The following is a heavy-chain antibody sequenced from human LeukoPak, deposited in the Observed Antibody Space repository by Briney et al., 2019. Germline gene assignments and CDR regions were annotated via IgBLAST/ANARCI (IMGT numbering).Heavy chain of an antibody. J-gene: IGHJ4*02. Sequence: SQTLSLTCTVSGGSISSGSYYWSWIRQPAGKGLEWIARIYTSGSNNNNPLLKSRATISVDTSKTQFSLKLSSVTAADTAVYYCAREYSSGWFYYFDYWGQGTRVTVSS. V-gene: IGHV4-61*02. CDR3: AREYSSGWFYYFDY. D-gene: IGHD6-19*01. CDR2: IYTSGSN. CDR1: GGSISSGSYY.